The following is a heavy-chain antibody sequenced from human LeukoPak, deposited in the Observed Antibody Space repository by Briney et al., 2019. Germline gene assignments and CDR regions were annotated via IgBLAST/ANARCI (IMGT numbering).Heavy chain of an antibody. V-gene: IGHV3-30*03. J-gene: IGHJ4*02. CDR3: ARDRRYDILTGFSNFFDY. D-gene: IGHD3-9*01. CDR1: GFTFSSYS. CDR2: ISYDGSNE. Sequence: PGGSLRLSCAASGFTFSSYSMNWVRQAPGKGLEWVAVISYDGSNEYYADSVKGRFTISRDNSKNTVYLQMNSLRGEDTAVYYCARDRRYDILTGFSNFFDYWGQGTLVTVAS.